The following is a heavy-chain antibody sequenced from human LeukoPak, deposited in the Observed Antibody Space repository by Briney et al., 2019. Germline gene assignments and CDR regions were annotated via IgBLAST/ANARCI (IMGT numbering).Heavy chain of an antibody. CDR1: GGSISSTSF. D-gene: IGHD6-19*01. CDR3: ARQGSGFRLDY. V-gene: IGHV4-39*01. CDR2: IYSNGAT. Sequence: SETLSLTCTVSGGSISSTSFWGWIRRPPGKGLEWIGNIYSNGATHYSPSLRSRVTISVDTSKNQFSLKMNSMTAADTALYYCARQGSGFRLDYWGPGMLVTVSS. J-gene: IGHJ4*02.